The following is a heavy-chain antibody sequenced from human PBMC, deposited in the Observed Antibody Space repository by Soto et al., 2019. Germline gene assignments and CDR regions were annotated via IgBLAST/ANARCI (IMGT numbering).Heavy chain of an antibody. CDR2: IYYSGST. CDR1: GGSISSGDYY. D-gene: IGHD3-3*02. V-gene: IGHV4-30-4*01. CDR3: ARGTRSSNLGSQRRLRFDP. Sequence: SETLSLTCTVSGGSISSGDYYWSWIRQPPGKGLEWIGYIYYSGSTYYNPSLKSRVTISVDTSKNQFSLKLSSVTAADTAVYYCARGTRSSNLGSQRRLRFDPWGQGTLVTVSS. J-gene: IGHJ5*02.